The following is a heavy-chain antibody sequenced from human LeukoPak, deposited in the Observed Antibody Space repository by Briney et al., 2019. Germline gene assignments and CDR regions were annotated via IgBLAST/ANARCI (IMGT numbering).Heavy chain of an antibody. CDR3: ARCAGFGESCDY. V-gene: IGHV3-11*03. CDR2: ISSSSSYT. D-gene: IGHD3-10*01. CDR1: GXTFSDYY. J-gene: IGHJ4*02. Sequence: GGSLRLSCAASGXTFSDYYMSWIRQAPGKGLEWVSYISSSSSYTNYADSVKGRFTISRDNAKNSLCLQMNSLRAEDTAVYYCARCAGFGESCDYWGQGTLVTVSS.